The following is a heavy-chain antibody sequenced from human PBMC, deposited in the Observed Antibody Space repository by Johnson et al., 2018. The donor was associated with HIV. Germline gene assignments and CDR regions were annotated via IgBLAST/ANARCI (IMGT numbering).Heavy chain of an antibody. D-gene: IGHD3-22*01. Sequence: VQLVESGGGVVQPGGSLRLSCAASGFTFSSYGMHWVRQAPGKGLEYVSTITTNGDSTYYASSVRGRFTISRDNSENTLYLQMGSLRADDTAVYFCARDWYDMSDSRNDGFDIWGQGTWVTVSS. CDR3: ARDWYDMSDSRNDGFDI. V-gene: IGHV3-64*01. CDR1: GFTFSSYG. CDR2: ITTNGDST. J-gene: IGHJ3*02.